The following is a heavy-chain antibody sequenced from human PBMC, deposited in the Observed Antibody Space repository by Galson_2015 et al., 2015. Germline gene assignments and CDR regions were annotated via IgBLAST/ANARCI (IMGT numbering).Heavy chain of an antibody. Sequence: CAISGDSVSGTNVAWNWIRQSPSRGLEWLGRTYYTSRWYTNYAMSVTRRITISPDTSKNQVTLQLTSVTAADTAVYYCVSSRGYPPIFNSDYWGQGALVTVSS. CDR1: GDSVSGTNVA. V-gene: IGHV6-1*01. J-gene: IGHJ4*02. CDR2: TYYTSRWYT. D-gene: IGHD3-22*01. CDR3: VSSRGYPPIFNSDY.